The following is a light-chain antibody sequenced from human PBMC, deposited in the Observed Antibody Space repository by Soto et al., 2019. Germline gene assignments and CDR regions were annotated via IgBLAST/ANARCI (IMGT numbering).Light chain of an antibody. V-gene: IGKV3-15*01. CDR1: QSVSSSY. Sequence: EIVLTQSPGTLSLSPWEIATLSCRASQSVSSSYLAWYQQKPGQAPRLLIYGASTRATGIPARFSGSGSGTEFTLTISSLQSEDFAVYYCQQYNNWPFTIGQGTRLEIK. CDR3: QQYNNWPFT. J-gene: IGKJ5*01. CDR2: GAS.